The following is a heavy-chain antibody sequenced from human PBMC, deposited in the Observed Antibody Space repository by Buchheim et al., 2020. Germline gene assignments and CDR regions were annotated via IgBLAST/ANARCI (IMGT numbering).Heavy chain of an antibody. CDR2: INPSGGST. V-gene: IGHV1-46*03. D-gene: IGHD3-10*01. CDR3: ATAHGSGILAFYGMDV. J-gene: IGHJ6*02. Sequence: QVQLVQSGAEVKKPGASVKVFCKASGYTFTSYYMHWVRQAPGQGLEWMGIINPSGGSTSYAQKFQGRVTMTRDTSTSTVYMELSSLRSEDTAVYYCATAHGSGILAFYGMDVWGQGTT. CDR1: GYTFTSYY.